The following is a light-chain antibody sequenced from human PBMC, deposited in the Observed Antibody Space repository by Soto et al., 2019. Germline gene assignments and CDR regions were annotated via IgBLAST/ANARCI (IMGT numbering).Light chain of an antibody. CDR2: AVT. V-gene: IGLV2-23*02. CDR1: SSDVGSYDL. J-gene: IGLJ2*01. CDR3: GTYSASRVVI. Sequence: QSALTQPASVSGSPGQAITISCTGSSSDVGSYDLVSWYQQHPGNVPKLMIYAVTKRPSEVSNRFSASKSGNTASMTISGLQAEDEAKYYFGTYSASRVVIFGGGTTLTVL.